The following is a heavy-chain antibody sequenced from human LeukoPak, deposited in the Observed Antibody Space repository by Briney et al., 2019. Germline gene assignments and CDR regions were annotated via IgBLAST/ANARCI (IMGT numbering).Heavy chain of an antibody. CDR3: ARATISVAYAFDI. J-gene: IGHJ3*02. CDR1: EFTFSSYT. Sequence: GGSLRLSCAASEFTFSSYTMNWVRQAPGKGLEWVSSISSSSSYIYYADSVKGRFTISRDNAKNSLYLQMNSLRSEDTAVYYCARATISVAYAFDIWGQGTMVTVSS. CDR2: ISSSSSYI. D-gene: IGHD6-19*01. V-gene: IGHV3-21*01.